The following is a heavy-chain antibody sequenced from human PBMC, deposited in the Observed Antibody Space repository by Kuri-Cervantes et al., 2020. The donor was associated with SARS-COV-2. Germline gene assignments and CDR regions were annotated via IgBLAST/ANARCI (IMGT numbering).Heavy chain of an antibody. J-gene: IGHJ3*02. D-gene: IGHD4-17*01. CDR2: IYSGGST. CDR3: AKDQTTAPRRAFDI. CDR1: GLIFSSYA. Sequence: LSLTCAASGLIFSSYAMSWVRQAPGKGLEWVSVIYSGGSTYYADSVKGRFTISRDNSKNTLYLQMNSLRAEDTAVYYCAKDQTTAPRRAFDIWGQGTMVTVSS. V-gene: IGHV3-66*01.